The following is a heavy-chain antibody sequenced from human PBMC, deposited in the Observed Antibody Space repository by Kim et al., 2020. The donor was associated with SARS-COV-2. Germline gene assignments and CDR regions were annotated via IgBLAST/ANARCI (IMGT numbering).Heavy chain of an antibody. CDR1: GVTVSSYA. CDR3: ATATPRGTLGALHTNEFDS. CDR2: IIQIFGSA. Sequence: SVKVSCKAPGVTVSSYAFNWFRQAPGQGLEWMGGIIQIFGSANYAQKFQGRVTITADESTSTVYMELRSLRSEDTAMYYCATATPRGTLGALHTNEFDSWGQGALVTVSS. V-gene: IGHV1-69*13. D-gene: IGHD1-26*01. J-gene: IGHJ1*01.